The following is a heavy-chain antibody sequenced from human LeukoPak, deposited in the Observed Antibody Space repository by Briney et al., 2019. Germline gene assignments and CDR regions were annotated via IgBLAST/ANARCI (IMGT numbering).Heavy chain of an antibody. V-gene: IGHV4-39*07. CDR1: GGSISSGNYY. D-gene: IGHD2-21*01. J-gene: IGHJ6*03. CDR3: ASIAAQKTQYYYYYYMDV. Sequence: SETLSLTCTVSGGSISSGNYYWSWIRQPPGKGLEWIGEINHSGSTNYNPSLKSRVTISVDTSKNQFSLKLSSVTAADTAVYYCASIAAQKTQYYYYYYMDVWGKGTTVTVSS. CDR2: INHSGST.